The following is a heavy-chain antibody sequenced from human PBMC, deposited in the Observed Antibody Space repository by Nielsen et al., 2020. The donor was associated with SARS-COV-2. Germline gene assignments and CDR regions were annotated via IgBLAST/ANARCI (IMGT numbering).Heavy chain of an antibody. Sequence: GESLKISCAASGFTFSSYGMHWVRQAPGKGLEWVAVIWYDGSNKYYADSVKGRFTISRDNSKNTLYLQMNSLRAEDTAVYYCARDVAGGSPVGGFDYWGQGTLVTVSS. CDR2: IWYDGSNK. J-gene: IGHJ4*02. CDR1: GFTFSSYG. CDR3: ARDVAGGSPVGGFDY. V-gene: IGHV3-33*01. D-gene: IGHD2-15*01.